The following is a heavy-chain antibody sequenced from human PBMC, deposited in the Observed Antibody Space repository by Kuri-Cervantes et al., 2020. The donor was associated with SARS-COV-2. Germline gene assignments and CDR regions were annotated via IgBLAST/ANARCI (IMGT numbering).Heavy chain of an antibody. Sequence: GGSLRLSCAASGFTFSSYAMHWVRQAPVKGLEWVAVISYDGSNKYYADSVKGRFTISRDNSKNTLYLQMNSLRAEDTAVYYCAAEGLLVDAFDIWGQGTMVTVSS. CDR3: AAEGLLVDAFDI. CDR2: ISYDGSNK. D-gene: IGHD3-22*01. J-gene: IGHJ3*02. V-gene: IGHV3-30-3*01. CDR1: GFTFSSYA.